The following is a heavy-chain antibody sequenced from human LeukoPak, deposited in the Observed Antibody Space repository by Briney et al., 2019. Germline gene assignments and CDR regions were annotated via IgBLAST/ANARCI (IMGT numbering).Heavy chain of an antibody. CDR3: ARYSYGYVSRTYYFDY. D-gene: IGHD5-18*01. J-gene: IGHJ4*02. CDR2: IIPIFGTA. CDR1: GGTFSSYA. V-gene: IGHV1-69*13. Sequence: SVKVSCKASGGTFSSYAISWVRQAPGQGLEWMGGIIPIFGTANYAQKFQGRVTITADESTSTAYMELSSLRSEDTAVYYCARYSYGYVSRTYYFDYWGQGTLVTVSS.